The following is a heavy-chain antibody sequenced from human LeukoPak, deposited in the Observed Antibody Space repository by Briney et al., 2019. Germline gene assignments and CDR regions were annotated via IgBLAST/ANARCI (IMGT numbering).Heavy chain of an antibody. CDR1: GFTFSSYS. Sequence: PGGSLRLSCAASGFTFSSYSMNWVRQAPGKGLEWVSYISSSSSTIYYADSVKGRFTISRDNAKNSLYLQMNSLRAEDTAVYYCARGTYSSSSAHYFDYWGQGTLVTVSS. J-gene: IGHJ4*02. D-gene: IGHD6-6*01. CDR3: ARGTYSSSSAHYFDY. V-gene: IGHV3-48*01. CDR2: ISSSSSTI.